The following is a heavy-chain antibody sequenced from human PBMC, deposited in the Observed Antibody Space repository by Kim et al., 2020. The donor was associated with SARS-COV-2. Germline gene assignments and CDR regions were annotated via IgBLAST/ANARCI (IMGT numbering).Heavy chain of an antibody. D-gene: IGHD3-10*01. Sequence: GGSLRLSCAASGFSFSSYAMSWVRQAPGKGLEWVSAVSGVGGTTYYADSVKGRFTISRDNSKNTVYLQMNNLRAEDTAIYYCAKGATGFGEADPPSFDYWGQGTLVSVSS. CDR1: GFSFSSYA. CDR3: AKGATGFGEADPPSFDY. CDR2: VSGVGGTT. J-gene: IGHJ4*02. V-gene: IGHV3-23*01.